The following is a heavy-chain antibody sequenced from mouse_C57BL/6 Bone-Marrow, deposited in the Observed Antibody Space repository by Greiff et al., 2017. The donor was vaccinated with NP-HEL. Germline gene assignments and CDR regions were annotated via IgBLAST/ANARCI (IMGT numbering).Heavy chain of an antibody. Sequence: EVQRVESGGGLVQPGESLKLSCESNEYEFPSHDMSWVRKTPEKRLELVAAINSDGGSTYYPATMERRFIISRDNTKMTLYLQMSILRSEDTALYYCARHSNYVPYYAMDYWGQGTSVTVSS. V-gene: IGHV5-2*01. D-gene: IGHD2-5*01. CDR3: ARHSNYVPYYAMDY. CDR2: INSDGGST. CDR1: EYEFPSHD. J-gene: IGHJ4*01.